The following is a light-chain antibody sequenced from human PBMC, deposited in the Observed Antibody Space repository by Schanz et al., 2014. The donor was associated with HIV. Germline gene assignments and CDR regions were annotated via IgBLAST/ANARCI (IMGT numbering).Light chain of an antibody. CDR2: GDN. CDR3: QSYDSSLRVVV. CDR1: SSNIGAGFD. V-gene: IGLV1-40*01. Sequence: QSVLTQPPSLSGAPGQWVTVSCSGGSSNIGAGFDVHWYQQLPGTAPKLLIYGDNSRPSGVHDRFSGSKSGTSAFLAITGLQAEDEADYYCQSYDSSLRVVVFGGGTKLTVL. J-gene: IGLJ2*01.